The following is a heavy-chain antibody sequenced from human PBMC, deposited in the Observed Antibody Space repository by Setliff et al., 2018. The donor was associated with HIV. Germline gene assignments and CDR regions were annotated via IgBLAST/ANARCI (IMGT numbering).Heavy chain of an antibody. CDR1: GGSISSYY. Sequence: ASETLSLTCTVSGGSISSYYWSWIRQPPGKGLEWIGYIYYSGSTNYNPSLKSRVTISVDTSKNQFSLKLSSVTAADTAVYYCARVHSGSYYVRRDDAFDIWGQGTMVTVSS. CDR3: ARVHSGSYYVRRDDAFDI. V-gene: IGHV4-59*01. J-gene: IGHJ3*02. D-gene: IGHD1-26*01. CDR2: IYYSGST.